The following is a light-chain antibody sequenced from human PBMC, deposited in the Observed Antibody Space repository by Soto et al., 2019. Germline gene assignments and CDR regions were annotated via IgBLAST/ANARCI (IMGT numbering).Light chain of an antibody. CDR1: QSVGSSF. Sequence: EIVLTQSPGTLSLSPGERATLSCRASQSVGSSFLAWFQQKPGQAPRLLIYGASSRATGIPDRFSGSGSGTDFTLTISRLEPEDFAVYYCQQYESSTINFGQGTRLEIK. CDR2: GAS. J-gene: IGKJ5*01. CDR3: QQYESSTIN. V-gene: IGKV3-20*01.